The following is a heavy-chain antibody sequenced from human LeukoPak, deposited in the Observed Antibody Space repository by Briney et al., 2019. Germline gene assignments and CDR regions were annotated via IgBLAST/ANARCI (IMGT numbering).Heavy chain of an antibody. Sequence: GESLKISCEGSGYRFTGYWIGWVRQMPGKGLEWMGIIYPGDSDTRYSPSFQAQVTISADKSISTAYLEWSSLKASDTAMYYCVRPITGYGSGTYYPKYFDYWGQGTLVTVSS. J-gene: IGHJ4*02. CDR3: VRPITGYGSGTYYPKYFDY. D-gene: IGHD3-10*01. CDR1: GYRFTGYW. V-gene: IGHV5-51*01. CDR2: IYPGDSDT.